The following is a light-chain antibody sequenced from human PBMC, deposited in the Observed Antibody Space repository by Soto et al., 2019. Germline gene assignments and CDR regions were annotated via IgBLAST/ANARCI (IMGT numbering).Light chain of an antibody. CDR1: QSVSSN. Sequence: EIVMTQSPATLSVSPGERATLSCRASQSVSSNLAWYQQKPGQAPRLLIYGASTRATGIPARFSGSGSGTEFTLPISRLQSEDFAVYYCQQYNNWPPWTFGQGTKVEI. V-gene: IGKV3-15*01. CDR2: GAS. CDR3: QQYNNWPPWT. J-gene: IGKJ1*01.